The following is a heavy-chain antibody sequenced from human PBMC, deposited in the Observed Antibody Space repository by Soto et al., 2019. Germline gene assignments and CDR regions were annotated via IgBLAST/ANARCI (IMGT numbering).Heavy chain of an antibody. Sequence: QVQLQQWGAGLLKPSETLSLTCAVYGGSFSGYYWSWIRQPPGKGLEWIGEINHSGSTNYNPSLTSRVTISVDTSKNQFSLKLSSVTAADTAVYYCARGAIAAAGTVNWFDPWGQGTLVTVSS. CDR2: INHSGST. D-gene: IGHD6-13*01. CDR3: ARGAIAAAGTVNWFDP. V-gene: IGHV4-34*01. CDR1: GGSFSGYY. J-gene: IGHJ5*02.